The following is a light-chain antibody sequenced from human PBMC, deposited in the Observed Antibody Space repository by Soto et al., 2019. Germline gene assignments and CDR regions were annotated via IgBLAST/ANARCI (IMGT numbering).Light chain of an antibody. CDR3: QKYGSSPST. Sequence: EIVLTQSPGTLSLSPGESATLSCRASQSVGSSYLAWYRQKPGQAPRLLIYGASSRATGIPDRFSGGGSGTDFTITISRLEPEDFEVYYCQKYGSSPSTFGQGTKVEIK. V-gene: IGKV3-20*01. J-gene: IGKJ1*01. CDR2: GAS. CDR1: QSVGSSY.